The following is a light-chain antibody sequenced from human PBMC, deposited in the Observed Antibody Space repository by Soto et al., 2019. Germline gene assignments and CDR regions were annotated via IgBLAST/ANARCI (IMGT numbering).Light chain of an antibody. CDR2: GAS. J-gene: IGKJ1*01. V-gene: IGKV3-20*01. Sequence: EIVLTQSPGTLSLSPGERATLSCRASQSVSSSYLAWYQQKPGQAPMLLIYGASSRATGLTYRFSGSGSGTYFTITSIRLESEEFSVYYWQQYGSSRTFGQGTEVEIK. CDR1: QSVSSSY. CDR3: QQYGSSRT.